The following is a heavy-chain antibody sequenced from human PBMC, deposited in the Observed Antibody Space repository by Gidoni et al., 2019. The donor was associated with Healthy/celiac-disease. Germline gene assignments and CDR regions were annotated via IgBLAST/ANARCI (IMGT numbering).Heavy chain of an antibody. D-gene: IGHD3-10*01. J-gene: IGHJ5*02. CDR3: ARDRGRNWFDP. Sequence: NPSLKSRVTISVDRSKNQFSLKLSSVTAADTAVYYCARDRGRNWFDPWGQGTLVTVSS. V-gene: IGHV4-30-2*01.